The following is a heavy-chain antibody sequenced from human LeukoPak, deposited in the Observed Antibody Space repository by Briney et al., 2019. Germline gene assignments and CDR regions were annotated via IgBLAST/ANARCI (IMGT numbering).Heavy chain of an antibody. Sequence: GGSLRLSCAASGFTFSTYAMHRVRQAPGKGLEWVAVISYDGSDKYYADSLKGRFTISRDNSKNTLYLQVNSLRVEDTAVYYCAKDRLGAMMYFDFWGQGTLVTVSS. CDR1: GFTFSTYA. J-gene: IGHJ4*02. CDR3: AKDRLGAMMYFDF. CDR2: ISYDGSDK. V-gene: IGHV3-30*04. D-gene: IGHD1-26*01.